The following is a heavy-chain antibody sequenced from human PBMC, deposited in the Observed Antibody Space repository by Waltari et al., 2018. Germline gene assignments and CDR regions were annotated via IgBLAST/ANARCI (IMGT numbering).Heavy chain of an antibody. CDR3: AKGFYGDYEFGY. Sequence: EVQLLESGGGLVQPGGSLRLSCAASGFTFSSYAMSWVRQAPGKGLEWVSAISGSGGSTYTADSGKGRFTISRDNSKNTLYLQMNSLRAEDTAVYYCAKGFYGDYEFGYWGQGTLVTVSS. J-gene: IGHJ4*02. CDR1: GFTFSSYA. V-gene: IGHV3-23*01. CDR2: ISGSGGST. D-gene: IGHD4-17*01.